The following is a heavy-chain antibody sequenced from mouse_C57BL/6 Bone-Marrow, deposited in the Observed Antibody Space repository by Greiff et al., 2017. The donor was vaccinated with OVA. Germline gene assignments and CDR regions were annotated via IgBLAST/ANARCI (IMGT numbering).Heavy chain of an antibody. CDR3: ARQTAHASFAY. CDR2: IYPRSGNT. J-gene: IGHJ3*01. D-gene: IGHD3-2*02. Sequence: QVQLQQSGAELARPGASVKLSCKASGYTFTSYGISWVKQRTGQGLEWIGEIYPRSGNTYYNEKFKGKATLTADKSSSTAYMEIRSLTSEDSAVYFCARQTAHASFAYWGQGTLVTVSA. CDR1: GYTFTSYG. V-gene: IGHV1-81*01.